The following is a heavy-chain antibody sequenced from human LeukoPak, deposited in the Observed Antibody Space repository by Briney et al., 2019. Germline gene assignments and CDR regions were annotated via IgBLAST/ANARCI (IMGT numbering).Heavy chain of an antibody. Sequence: GGSLRLSCAASGFTVSSNYMSWVRQAPGKGLEWVSIIYSGGSTYYADSVKGRFTISRDNSKNTVYLQMNSLRAEDTAVYYCARDSGSYYNTMDVWGQGTTVTVSS. CDR1: GFTVSSNY. J-gene: IGHJ6*02. CDR3: ARDSGSYYNTMDV. CDR2: IYSGGST. D-gene: IGHD1-26*01. V-gene: IGHV3-53*01.